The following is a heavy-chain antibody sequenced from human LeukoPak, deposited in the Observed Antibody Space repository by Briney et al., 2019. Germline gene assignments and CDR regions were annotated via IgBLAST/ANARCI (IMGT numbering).Heavy chain of an antibody. Sequence: ASVKVSCKASGYTFTGYYMHWVRQAPGQGLEWMGRINPNSGGTNYAQKFQGRVTMTRDTSISTAYMELSRLRSDDTAVYYCARDRSSSSWYSDYDYWGQGTLVTVSS. CDR1: GYTFTGYY. CDR2: INPNSGGT. V-gene: IGHV1-2*06. J-gene: IGHJ4*02. D-gene: IGHD6-13*01. CDR3: ARDRSSSSWYSDYDY.